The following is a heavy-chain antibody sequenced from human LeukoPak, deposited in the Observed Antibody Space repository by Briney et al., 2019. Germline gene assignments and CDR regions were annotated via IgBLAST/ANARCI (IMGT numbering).Heavy chain of an antibody. CDR3: ARDPSYYMDV. CDR2: IYYRGST. V-gene: IGHV4-31*03. CDR1: GGSISSGGYY. Sequence: PSETLSLTCTVSGGSISSGGYYWSWIRQHPGKGLEWIGYIYYRGSTYYNPSLKSRVTISVDTSKNQFSLKLSSVTAADTAVYYCARDPSYYMDVWGKGTTVTVSS. J-gene: IGHJ6*03.